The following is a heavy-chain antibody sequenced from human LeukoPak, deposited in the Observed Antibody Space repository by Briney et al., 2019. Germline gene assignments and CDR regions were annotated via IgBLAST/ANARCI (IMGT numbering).Heavy chain of an antibody. CDR1: GGSISSYY. V-gene: IGHV4-4*07. D-gene: IGHD3-22*01. CDR2: IYSSGSS. CDR3: ARGTYYTSGYYSIRY. Sequence: SETLSLTCTVSGGSISSYYWSWIRQPAGKGLEWIGHIYSSGSSHYNPSLKSRVAMSVDMSKNQISLKLNSVTAADTAVYYCARGTYYTSGYYSIRYWGQGTLVTVSS. J-gene: IGHJ4*02.